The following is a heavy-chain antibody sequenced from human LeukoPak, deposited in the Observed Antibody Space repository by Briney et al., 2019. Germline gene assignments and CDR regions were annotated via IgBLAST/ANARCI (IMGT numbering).Heavy chain of an antibody. CDR3: AKPRADYGSGAGYFDY. D-gene: IGHD3-10*01. CDR2: ISYDGSNK. V-gene: IGHV3-30*18. CDR1: GFTFSSYG. J-gene: IGHJ4*02. Sequence: PGRSLRLSCAASGFTFSSYGMHWVRQAPGKGLEWVAVISYDGSNKYYADSVKGRFTISRDNSKNTLYLQMNSLGAEDTAVYYCAKPRADYGSGAGYFDYWGQGTLVTVSS.